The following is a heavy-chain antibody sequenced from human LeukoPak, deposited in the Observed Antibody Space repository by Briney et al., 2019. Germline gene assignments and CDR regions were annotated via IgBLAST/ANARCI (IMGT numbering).Heavy chain of an antibody. D-gene: IGHD2-15*01. V-gene: IGHV3-23*01. CDR2: ISVSGDSP. Sequence: SGGSLRLSCAASGITFRISDMSWVRQAPGKGLKWVSTISVSGDSPFYADSVQGRFTISRDNSKNTLYLQMISLRAEDTAVYYCAKGSGGQFFDNWGQGTLVTVSS. CDR1: GITFRISD. J-gene: IGHJ4*02. CDR3: AKGSGGQFFDN.